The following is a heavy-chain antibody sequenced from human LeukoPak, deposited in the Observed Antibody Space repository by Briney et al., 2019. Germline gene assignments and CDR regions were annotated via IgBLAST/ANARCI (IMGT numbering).Heavy chain of an antibody. D-gene: IGHD6-19*01. CDR3: ARVDSSGWSRSFDY. CDR1: VGSLSSYY. V-gene: IGHV4-59*01. Sequence: PSGTLSLTCTVSVGSLSSYYWSWIRQPPGKGLECIGYIYYSASTNYIPSIKGRVTISVDTSKNQFSLKLSSVTAADTAVYYCARVDSSGWSRSFDYWGQGTLVTVSS. J-gene: IGHJ4*02. CDR2: IYYSAST.